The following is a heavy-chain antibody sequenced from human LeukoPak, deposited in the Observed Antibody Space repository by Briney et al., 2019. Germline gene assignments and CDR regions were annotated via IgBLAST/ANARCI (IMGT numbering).Heavy chain of an antibody. Sequence: SETLSLTCTVSGGSISSYYWSWIRQPPGKGLEWIGYIYYSGSTNYNPSLKSRVTISVDTSKNQFSLKLSPVTAADTAVYYCARVGPLVEVDWGQGTLVTVSS. CDR2: IYYSGST. V-gene: IGHV4-59*01. J-gene: IGHJ4*02. CDR3: ARVGPLVEVD. D-gene: IGHD2-15*01. CDR1: GGSISSYY.